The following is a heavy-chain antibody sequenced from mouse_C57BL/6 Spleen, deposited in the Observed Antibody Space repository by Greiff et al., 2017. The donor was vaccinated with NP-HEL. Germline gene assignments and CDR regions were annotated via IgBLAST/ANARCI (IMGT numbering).Heavy chain of an antibody. CDR3: TREGTYGSSYWFAY. CDR2: ISSGGDYI. Sequence: EVKLVESGEGLVKPGGSLKLSCAASGFTFSSYAMSWVRQTPEKRLEWVAYISSGGDYIYYADTVKGRFTISRDNARNTLYLQMSSLKSEDTAMYYCTREGTYGSSYWFAYWGQGTLVTVSA. D-gene: IGHD1-1*01. J-gene: IGHJ3*01. CDR1: GFTFSSYA. V-gene: IGHV5-9-1*02.